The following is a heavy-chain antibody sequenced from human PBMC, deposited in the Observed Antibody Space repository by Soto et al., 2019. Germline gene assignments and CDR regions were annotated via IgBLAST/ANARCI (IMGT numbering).Heavy chain of an antibody. CDR3: ARARATIAAAAIFDC. CDR2: VYRTGST. J-gene: IGHJ4*02. V-gene: IGHV4-4*02. CDR1: GGSISTSNW. D-gene: IGHD6-13*01. Sequence: SETLSLTCAVSGGSISTSNWWSWVRQPPGKGLEWNGEVYRTGSTNYNPSLESRLTISVDKSKNQFSLKLTSVTAADTAVYYCARARATIAAAAIFDCWGQGTLVTVSS.